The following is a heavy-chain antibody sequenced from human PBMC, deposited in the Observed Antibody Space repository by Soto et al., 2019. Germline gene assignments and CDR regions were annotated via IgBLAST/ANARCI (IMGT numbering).Heavy chain of an antibody. CDR2: IHYSGST. CDR3: ASTKDETLYFDY. Sequence: QLQLQESGPGLVKPSETLSLTCSVSGDSISISSYYWGWVRQPPGKGLEWIGSIHYSGSTHYNPSLQCRVTISGDASKKQFSLKLGSVTAADTAMYYCASTKDETLYFDYWGQGNLVTVSS. D-gene: IGHD2-15*01. CDR1: GDSISISSYY. J-gene: IGHJ4*02. V-gene: IGHV4-39*01.